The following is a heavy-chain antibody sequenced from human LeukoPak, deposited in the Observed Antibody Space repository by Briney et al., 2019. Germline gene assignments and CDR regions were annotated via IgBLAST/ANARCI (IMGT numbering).Heavy chain of an antibody. V-gene: IGHV4-34*01. J-gene: IGHJ4*02. CDR3: ARTGLYGDYGKLRAYYFDY. D-gene: IGHD4-17*01. Sequence: SETLSLTCAVYGGSFSGYYWSWIRQPPGKGLEWIGEINHSGSTNYNPSLKSRVTISVDTSKNQFSLKLSSVTAADTAVYYCARTGLYGDYGKLRAYYFDYWGQGTLVTVSS. CDR2: INHSGST. CDR1: GGSFSGYY.